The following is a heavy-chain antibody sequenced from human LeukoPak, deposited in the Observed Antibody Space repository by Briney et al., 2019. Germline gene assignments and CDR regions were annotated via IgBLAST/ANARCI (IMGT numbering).Heavy chain of an antibody. CDR3: ARVLDGWFGELLTFDY. D-gene: IGHD3-10*01. V-gene: IGHV4-34*01. CDR1: GGSFSGYY. CDR2: INHSGRT. Sequence: SETLSLTCAVYGGSFSGYYWSWIRQPPGKGLEWIGEINHSGRTNYNPSLKSRVTISVDTSKNQFSLKLSSVTAADTAVYYCARVLDGWFGELLTFDYWGQGTLVTVSS. J-gene: IGHJ4*02.